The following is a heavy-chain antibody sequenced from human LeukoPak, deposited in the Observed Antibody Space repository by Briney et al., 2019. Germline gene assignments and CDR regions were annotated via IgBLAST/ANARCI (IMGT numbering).Heavy chain of an antibody. CDR2: ISPDGRET. J-gene: IGHJ6*02. CDR3: ARVDLYYYGSGSGYYYYGMDV. Sequence: GGSLRLSCAASGFTFSSYSMNWVRQAPGKGLVWVSGISPDGRETRYADSVKGRFTISRDNAKNSLYLQMNSLRAEDTAVYYCARVDLYYYGSGSGYYYYGMDVWGQGTTVTVSS. CDR1: GFTFSSYS. D-gene: IGHD3-10*01. V-gene: IGHV3-21*01.